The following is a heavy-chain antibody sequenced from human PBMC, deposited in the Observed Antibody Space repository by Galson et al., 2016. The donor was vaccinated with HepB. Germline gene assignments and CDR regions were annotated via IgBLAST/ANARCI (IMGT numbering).Heavy chain of an antibody. D-gene: IGHD3-22*01. CDR2: IDWDDDA. CDR1: GFSLNTAAMS. Sequence: PALVKPTQTLTLTCTFSGFSLNTAAMSVSWVRQPPGKALEWLARIDWDDDAFYNPSLKTRLSISRDTPKNQVVLSMTNMDPVDTATYYCARTPFYYDINGYFDYWGQGTLVTVSS. J-gene: IGHJ4*02. CDR3: ARTPFYYDINGYFDY. V-gene: IGHV2-70*17.